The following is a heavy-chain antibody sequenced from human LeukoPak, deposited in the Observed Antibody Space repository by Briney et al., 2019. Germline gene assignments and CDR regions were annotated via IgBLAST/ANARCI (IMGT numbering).Heavy chain of an antibody. CDR3: ARASGRYDY. J-gene: IGHJ4*02. CDR1: GFTFSAYG. Sequence: GGSLRLSCAASGFTFSAYGLHWVRQAPGKGLEWVALIAFDGSNKYFADSVKGRFTISRDNSKNTLYLQMNSLRAEDTAVYYCARASGRYDYWGQGALVTVSS. D-gene: IGHD1-26*01. V-gene: IGHV3-30*07. CDR2: IAFDGSNK.